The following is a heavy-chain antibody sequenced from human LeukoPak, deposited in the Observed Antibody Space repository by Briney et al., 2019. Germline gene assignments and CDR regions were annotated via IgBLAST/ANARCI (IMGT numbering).Heavy chain of an antibody. Sequence: ASVKVSSKVSGHTFTDHYIHWVRQAPGQGLEWMGWISPSSGATNYAQKFQGRFTLIRDTSISTVYMDLNNLKSDDTAVYYCARDLPQWDSSGSRFDYWGQGTLVTVSS. CDR1: GHTFTDHY. V-gene: IGHV1-2*02. CDR2: ISPSSGAT. J-gene: IGHJ4*02. CDR3: ARDLPQWDSSGSRFDY. D-gene: IGHD3-22*01.